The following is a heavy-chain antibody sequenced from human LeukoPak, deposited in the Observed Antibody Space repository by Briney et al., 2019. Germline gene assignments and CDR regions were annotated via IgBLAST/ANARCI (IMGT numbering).Heavy chain of an antibody. CDR1: GYTFTSCD. CDR3: ARDRTGTTRFDP. V-gene: IGHV1-8*01. D-gene: IGHD1-7*01. J-gene: IGHJ5*02. CDR2: MNPNSGNT. Sequence: ASVKVSCKASGYTFTSCDINWVRQATGQGLEWMGWMNPNSGNTGYAQKFQGRVTMTRNTSISTAYMELSSLRSEDTAVYYCARDRTGTTRFDPWGQGTLVTVSS.